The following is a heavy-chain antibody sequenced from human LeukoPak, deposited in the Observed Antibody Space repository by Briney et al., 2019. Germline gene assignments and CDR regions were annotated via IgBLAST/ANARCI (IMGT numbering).Heavy chain of an antibody. Sequence: GGSLRLSCPASGFTFSIYAMRWVRQAPGKGLAWVSGSNEDGGYTYYADSVKGRFTISRDNSENTLYLQMSSLRAEDTAIYYCVRDFSCSSGSSPVCYSWGQRTLVSVSS. CDR3: VRDFSCSSGSSPVCYS. D-gene: IGHD2-15*01. V-gene: IGHV3-23*01. CDR1: GFTFSIYA. J-gene: IGHJ4*02. CDR2: SNEDGGYT.